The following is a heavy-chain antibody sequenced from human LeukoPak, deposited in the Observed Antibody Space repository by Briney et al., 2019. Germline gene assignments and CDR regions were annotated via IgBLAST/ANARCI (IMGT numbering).Heavy chain of an antibody. CDR1: GYTFTSYY. Sequence: ASVKVSCKASGYTFTSYYMHWVRQAPGQGLEWMGIINLSGGSTSYAQKFQGRVTMTRDTSTSTVYMELSSLRSEDTAVYYCARLHTDSSGYSSFDYWGQGTLVTVSS. J-gene: IGHJ4*02. D-gene: IGHD3-22*01. V-gene: IGHV1-46*01. CDR2: INLSGGST. CDR3: ARLHTDSSGYSSFDY.